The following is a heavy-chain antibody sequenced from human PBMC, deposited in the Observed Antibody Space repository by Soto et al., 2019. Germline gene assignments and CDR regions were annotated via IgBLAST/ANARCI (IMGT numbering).Heavy chain of an antibody. CDR2: IYWNDDK. CDR3: AHIPTEGYYDFWSGYPNWFDP. V-gene: IGHV2-5*01. D-gene: IGHD3-3*01. J-gene: IGHJ5*02. CDR1: GFSLSTSGVG. Sequence: ESGPTLVNPTQTLTLTCTFSGFSLSTSGVGVGWIRQPPGKALEWLALIYWNDDKRYSPSLKSRLTITKDTSKNQVVLTMTNMDPVDTATYYCAHIPTEGYYDFWSGYPNWFDPWGPGTLVTVS.